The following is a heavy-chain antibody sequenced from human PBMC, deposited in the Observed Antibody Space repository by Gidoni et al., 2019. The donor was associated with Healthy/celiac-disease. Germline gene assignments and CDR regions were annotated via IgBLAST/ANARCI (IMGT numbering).Heavy chain of an antibody. Sequence: QVQLVESGGGVVQPGRSLRLYCAASGFTFSSYGMHWVRQAPGKGLEWVAVISYDGSNKYYADSVKGRFTISRDNSKNTLYLQMNSLRAEDTAVYYCAKDQQWLTWFDPWGQGTLVTVSS. D-gene: IGHD6-19*01. CDR3: AKDQQWLTWFDP. J-gene: IGHJ5*02. CDR1: GFTFSSYG. CDR2: ISYDGSNK. V-gene: IGHV3-30*18.